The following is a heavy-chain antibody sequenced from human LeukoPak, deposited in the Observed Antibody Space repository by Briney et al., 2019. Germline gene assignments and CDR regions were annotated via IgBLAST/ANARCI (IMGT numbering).Heavy chain of an antibody. Sequence: SETLSLTCTVSGGPISSSSYYWAWVRQPPGKGLEWIGSIYYSGSTYYNPSLKSRVTISADTSKNQFSLKLNSVTAADTAVYYCARHGHHQNFDYWGQGTLVTVSS. D-gene: IGHD1-14*01. J-gene: IGHJ4*02. CDR3: ARHGHHQNFDY. CDR1: GGPISSSSYY. CDR2: IYYSGST. V-gene: IGHV4-39*01.